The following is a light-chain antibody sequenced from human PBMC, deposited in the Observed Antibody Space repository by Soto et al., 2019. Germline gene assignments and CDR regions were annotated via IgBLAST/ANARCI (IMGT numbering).Light chain of an antibody. CDR3: EQYNNWPPT. CDR2: GVS. V-gene: IGKV3-15*01. Sequence: EIVMTQSPATLSVSPGERATLSCRASQSVSSKLAWYQQKPGQAPRLLIYGVSTRATGITARCSGSGSGTEFTLTISSLQSEDVAVYYCEQYNNWPPTFGQGTKLEIK. CDR1: QSVSSK. J-gene: IGKJ2*01.